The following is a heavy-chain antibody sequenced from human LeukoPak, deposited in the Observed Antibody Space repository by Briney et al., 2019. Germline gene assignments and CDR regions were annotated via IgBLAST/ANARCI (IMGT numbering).Heavy chain of an antibody. Sequence: SQTLSLTCTVSGGSISSGDYYWSWIRQPPGKGLEWIGYIYYSGSTYYNPSLKSRVTISVDTSKNQFSLKLSSVTAADTAVYYCARSVTTVNYFDYWGQGTLVTVSS. CDR1: GGSISSGDYY. D-gene: IGHD4-17*01. CDR2: IYYSGST. J-gene: IGHJ4*02. V-gene: IGHV4-30-4*01. CDR3: ARSVTTVNYFDY.